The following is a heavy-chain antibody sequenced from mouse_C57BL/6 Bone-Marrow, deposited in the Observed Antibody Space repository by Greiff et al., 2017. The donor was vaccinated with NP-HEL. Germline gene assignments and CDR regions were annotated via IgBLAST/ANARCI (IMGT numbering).Heavy chain of an antibody. D-gene: IGHD1-1*01. CDR1: GYTFTSYD. V-gene: IGHV1-85*01. Sequence: QVQLKESGPELVKPGASVKLSCKASGYTFTSYDINWVKQRPGQGLEWIGWIYPRDGSTKYNAKFKGKATLTVDTSSSTAYMELHSLTSEDSAVYFCARRNYYGSSYGFAYWGQGTLVTVSA. J-gene: IGHJ3*01. CDR2: IYPRDGST. CDR3: ARRNYYGSSYGFAY.